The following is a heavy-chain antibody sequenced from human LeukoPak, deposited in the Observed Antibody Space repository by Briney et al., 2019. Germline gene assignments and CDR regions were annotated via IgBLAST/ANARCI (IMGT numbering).Heavy chain of an antibody. CDR3: ARSRGRDIVVVPAAVDY. V-gene: IGHV5-51*01. CDR2: IYPGDSDT. CDR1: GYSFTSYW. Sequence: GESLKISCKGSGYSFTSYWIGWVRQMPGKGLEWMGIIYPGDSDTRYSPSFQGQVTISADKSISTAYLQWSNLKASDTAMYYCARSRGRDIVVVPAAVDYWGQGTTVTVSS. D-gene: IGHD2-2*01. J-gene: IGHJ4*03.